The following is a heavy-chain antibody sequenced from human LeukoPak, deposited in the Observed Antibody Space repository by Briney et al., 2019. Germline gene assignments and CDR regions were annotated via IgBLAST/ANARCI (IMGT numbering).Heavy chain of an antibody. D-gene: IGHD1-26*01. CDR3: AKEQVSRGATPPFDY. CDR1: GFTFSSYA. J-gene: IGHJ4*02. Sequence: GGSLTLSCAASGFTFSSYAMRWIRQAPGKGLEWVSAISGSGSSTYYADSVKGRFTISRDNSKNTLYLQMNSLRAEDTAVYYCAKEQVSRGATPPFDYWGQGTLVTVSS. V-gene: IGHV3-23*01. CDR2: ISGSGSST.